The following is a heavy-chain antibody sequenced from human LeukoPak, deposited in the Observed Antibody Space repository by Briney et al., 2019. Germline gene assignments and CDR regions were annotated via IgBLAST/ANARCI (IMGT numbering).Heavy chain of an antibody. Sequence: GRSLRLSCAASGFTYSSYAMHWVRQAPGKGLEWVAVISYDGSNKYYADSVKGRFTISRDNSKNTLYLQMNSLRAEDTAVYYCAKHILDYGDRDYWGQGTLVTVSS. CDR1: GFTYSSYA. J-gene: IGHJ4*02. CDR2: ISYDGSNK. D-gene: IGHD4-17*01. V-gene: IGHV3-30-3*02. CDR3: AKHILDYGDRDY.